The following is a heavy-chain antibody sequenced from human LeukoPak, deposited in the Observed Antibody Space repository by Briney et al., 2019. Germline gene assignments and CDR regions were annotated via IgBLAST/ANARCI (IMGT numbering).Heavy chain of an antibody. Sequence: GGSLRLSCAASGFTFSSYAMSWVRQAPGKGLEWVSAISGSGGSTYYADSVKGRFTISRDNSKNTLYLQMNSLRAEDTAVYYCAKDRGRITAMIVVVTNTLDYWGQGTLVTVSS. CDR2: ISGSGGST. CDR1: GFTFSSYA. V-gene: IGHV3-23*01. J-gene: IGHJ4*02. CDR3: AKDRGRITAMIVVVTNTLDY. D-gene: IGHD3-22*01.